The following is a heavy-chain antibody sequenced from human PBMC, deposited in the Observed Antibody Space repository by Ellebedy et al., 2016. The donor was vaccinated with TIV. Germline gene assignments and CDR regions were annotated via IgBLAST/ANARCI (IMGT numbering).Heavy chain of an antibody. CDR3: ARRASWPDY. V-gene: IGHV5-51*01. Sequence: KVSCKGSGYSFSSYWIGWVRQMPGKGLEWMGFIYPGDSETWYSPSFQGQVIISADKSINTIYLQWSSLRASDTATYFCARRASWPDYWGQGTLVTVSS. CDR2: IYPGDSET. CDR1: GYSFSSYW. J-gene: IGHJ4*02.